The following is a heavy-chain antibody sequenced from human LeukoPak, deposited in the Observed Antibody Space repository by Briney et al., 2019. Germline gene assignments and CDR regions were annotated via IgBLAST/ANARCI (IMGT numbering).Heavy chain of an antibody. CDR3: ALISYCTSVTCYFLDY. Sequence: ASVKVSCKASGYTFTNYHISWVRQAPGQGLEWMGWISTNNGNTNYAQNLQGRVTLTKDTSTSTAYMELRSLRSDDTAVYYCALISYCTSVTCYFLDYWGQGTLVSVSS. V-gene: IGHV1-18*01. CDR2: ISTNNGNT. CDR1: GYTFTNYH. J-gene: IGHJ4*02. D-gene: IGHD2-8*01.